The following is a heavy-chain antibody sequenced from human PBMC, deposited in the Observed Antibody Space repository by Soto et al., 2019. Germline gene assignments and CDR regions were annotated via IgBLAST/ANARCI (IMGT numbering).Heavy chain of an antibody. CDR2: IKSKTDGGTT. D-gene: IGHD6-19*01. Sequence: PGGSLRLSCAASGFTFSNAWMNWVRQAPGKGLEWVGRIKSKTDGGTTDYAAPVKGRFTISRDDSKNTLYLQMNSLKTEDTAVYYCTTAHSSGWYRYYGMDVWGQGTKVTVSS. J-gene: IGHJ6*02. CDR3: TTAHSSGWYRYYGMDV. CDR1: GFTFSNAW. V-gene: IGHV3-15*07.